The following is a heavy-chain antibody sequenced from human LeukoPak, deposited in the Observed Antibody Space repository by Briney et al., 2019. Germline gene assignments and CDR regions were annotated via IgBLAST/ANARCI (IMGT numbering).Heavy chain of an antibody. Sequence: PGGSLRLSCAASGFTFSSYSMNWVRQAPGKGLEWVANIKQDGSEKYYVDSVKGRFTISRDNAKNSLYLQMNSLRAEDTAVYYCARDRGIWGYYFDYWGQGTLVTVSS. CDR3: ARDRGIWGYYFDY. CDR1: GFTFSSYS. CDR2: IKQDGSEK. D-gene: IGHD3-10*01. J-gene: IGHJ4*02. V-gene: IGHV3-7*01.